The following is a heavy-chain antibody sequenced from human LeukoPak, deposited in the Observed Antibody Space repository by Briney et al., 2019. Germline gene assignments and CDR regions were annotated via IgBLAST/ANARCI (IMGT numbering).Heavy chain of an antibody. J-gene: IGHJ4*02. D-gene: IGHD3-16*01. CDR3: VREGEPQTFAY. Sequence: PWASVKVSCKASGGTFSSYAISWVRQAPGQGLEWMGGIIPIFGTATYAQRFQGRVTITTDESRSTAYMELNSLRSDDTAVYYCVREGEPQTFAYWGQGTLVTVSS. CDR1: GGTFSSYA. CDR2: IIPIFGTA. V-gene: IGHV1-69*05.